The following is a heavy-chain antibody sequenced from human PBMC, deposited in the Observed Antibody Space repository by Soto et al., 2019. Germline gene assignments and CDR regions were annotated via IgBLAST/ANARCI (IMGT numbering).Heavy chain of an antibody. J-gene: IGHJ5*02. V-gene: IGHV4-31*03. Sequence: QVQLQESGPGLVKPSQTLSLTCSVSGYSMRIGGYYWSWIRQLPGKGLEWIGYIYYSGSTNYNPSVKSRVTIAADTSKNQSSRRLSAVTAAATAVYYWASGKGSGRARDWFDTWGQGTRVTVSS. CDR2: IYYSGST. D-gene: IGHD3-10*01. CDR1: GYSMRIGGYY. CDR3: ASGKGSGRARDWFDT.